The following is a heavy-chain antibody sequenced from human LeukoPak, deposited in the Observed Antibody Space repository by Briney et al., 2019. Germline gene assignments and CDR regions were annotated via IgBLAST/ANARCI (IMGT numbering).Heavy chain of an antibody. Sequence: SEGSLRLSCAASGFPFSIFALSWVRQAPGKGLEWVSSITSSGDKTYYADSVKGRFTVSRDNSKKTVDLQMNSLRAEDTALYYCAKDPNFSSGWYLADYWGQGTLVTVSS. J-gene: IGHJ4*02. V-gene: IGHV3-23*01. D-gene: IGHD6-19*01. CDR2: ITSSGDKT. CDR1: GFPFSIFA. CDR3: AKDPNFSSGWYLADY.